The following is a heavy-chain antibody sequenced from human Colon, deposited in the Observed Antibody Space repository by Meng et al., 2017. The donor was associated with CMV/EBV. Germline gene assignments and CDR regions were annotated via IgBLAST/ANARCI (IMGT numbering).Heavy chain of an antibody. V-gene: IGHV4-34*01. CDR2: FDHTVST. J-gene: IGHJ4*02. D-gene: IGHD3-10*01. CDR1: LGHFGRYQ. CDR3: ARGGGTPTRGVLPFDF. Sequence: TLSLAWPLLLGHFGRYQCSWFRQSPGRGLGGSAEFDHTVSTHYTPSVKSRVTTSTHTSISHFSLNLTYATAADTAVYYCARGGGTPTRGVLPFDFWGQGTLVTVSS.